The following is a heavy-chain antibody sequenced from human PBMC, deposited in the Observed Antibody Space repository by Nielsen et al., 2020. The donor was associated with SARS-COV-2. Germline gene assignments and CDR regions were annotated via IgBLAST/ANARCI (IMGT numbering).Heavy chain of an antibody. CDR3: TREDYYGSGAAGY. CDR1: GFTFGDYA. CDR2: IRSKAYGGTT. Sequence: GESLKISCTASGFTFGDYAMSWFRQAPGKGLEWVGFIRSKAYGGTTEYAASVKGRFTILRDDSKSIAYLQMNSLKTEDTAVYYCTREDYYGSGAAGYWGQGTLVAVSS. V-gene: IGHV3-49*03. J-gene: IGHJ4*02. D-gene: IGHD3-10*01.